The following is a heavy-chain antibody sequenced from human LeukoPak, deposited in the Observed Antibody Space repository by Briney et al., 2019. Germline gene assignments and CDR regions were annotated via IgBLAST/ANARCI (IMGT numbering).Heavy chain of an antibody. Sequence: SETLSLTCTVSGGSISSYYWSWIRQPPGKGLEWIGEINHSGSTNYNPSLKSRVTTSVDTSKNQFSLKLSSVTAADTAVYYCARGRSRVGYCSGGSCYPIAPFDYWGQGTLVTVSS. V-gene: IGHV4-34*01. CDR3: ARGRSRVGYCSGGSCYPIAPFDY. D-gene: IGHD2-15*01. CDR1: GGSISSYY. J-gene: IGHJ4*02. CDR2: INHSGST.